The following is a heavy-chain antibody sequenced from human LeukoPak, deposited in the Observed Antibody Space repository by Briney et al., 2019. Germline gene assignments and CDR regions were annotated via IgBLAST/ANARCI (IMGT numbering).Heavy chain of an antibody. CDR3: VKGGGNSRPYFFDY. V-gene: IGHV3-30*04. CDR1: EFTFSRYA. Sequence: PGGSLRLSCSASEFTFSRYAMHWVRQAPGKGLEYVPGISSNEDSVKGRFTISRDNSKNTLYLQMSSLRAEDTAVYYCVKGGGNSRPYFFDYWGQGTLITVSS. CDR2: ISSNE. D-gene: IGHD4-23*01. J-gene: IGHJ4*02.